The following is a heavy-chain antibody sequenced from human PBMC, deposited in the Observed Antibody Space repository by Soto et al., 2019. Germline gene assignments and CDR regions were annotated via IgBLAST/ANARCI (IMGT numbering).Heavy chain of an antibody. D-gene: IGHD1-1*01. CDR2: ISAYNGNT. V-gene: IGHV1-18*01. CDR1: GYTFTSYG. J-gene: IGHJ4*02. Sequence: GASVKVSCKASGYTFTSYGISWVRQAPGQGLEWMGWISAYNGNTNYAQKLQGRVTMTTDTSTSTAYMELNSLKNEDTAVYYCVRSTTGEGCFDYWGQGALVTVSS. CDR3: VRSTTGEGCFDY.